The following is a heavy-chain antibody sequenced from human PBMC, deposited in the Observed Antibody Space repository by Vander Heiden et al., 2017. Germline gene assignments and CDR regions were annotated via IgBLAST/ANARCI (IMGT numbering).Heavy chain of an antibody. CDR2: IYPGASDT. CDR3: ARVTVAGFFFFEY. D-gene: IGHD6-19*01. Sequence: EVQLVQSGAEVKKPGESLKISCKGSGYSFTSYWIRLVRHMPGKGLEWMGSIYPGASDTRYSPSFQGQVTISAEKSISTAYLQWSSLKASDTAMYYCARVTVAGFFFFEYWGQGTLVTVSS. CDR1: GYSFTSYW. V-gene: IGHV5-51*01. J-gene: IGHJ4*02.